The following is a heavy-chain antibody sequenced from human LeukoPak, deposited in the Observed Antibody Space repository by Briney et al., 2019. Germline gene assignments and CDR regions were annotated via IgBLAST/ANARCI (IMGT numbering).Heavy chain of an antibody. CDR3: AKEMGYYYDSNEY. D-gene: IGHD3-22*01. CDR2: VSGSGGSR. Sequence: GGPLRLSCAASGFTFSSYAMSWVRHAPGKGREGVSAVSGSGGSRYYADSVKGRFSSFRDNSKNTLYLQMNRLRAEDTAVYYCAKEMGYYYDSNEYWGQGSLVTVFS. J-gene: IGHJ4*02. V-gene: IGHV3-23*01. CDR1: GFTFSSYA.